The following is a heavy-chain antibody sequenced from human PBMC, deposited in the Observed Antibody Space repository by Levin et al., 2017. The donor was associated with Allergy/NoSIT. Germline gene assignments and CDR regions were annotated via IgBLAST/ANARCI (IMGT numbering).Heavy chain of an antibody. CDR1: GFTFSSYG. D-gene: IGHD6-19*01. Sequence: GGSLRLSCAASGFTFSSYGMHWVRQAPGKGLEWVAVISYDGSNKYYADSVKGRFTISRDNSKNTLYLQMNSLRAEDTAVYYCAKATSSGWQYFDYWGQGTLVTVSS. CDR3: AKATSSGWQYFDY. V-gene: IGHV3-30*18. CDR2: ISYDGSNK. J-gene: IGHJ4*02.